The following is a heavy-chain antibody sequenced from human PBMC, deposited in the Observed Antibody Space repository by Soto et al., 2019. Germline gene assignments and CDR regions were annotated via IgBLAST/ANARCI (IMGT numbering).Heavy chain of an antibody. V-gene: IGHV4-59*08. CDR3: ARLVLLRYCSGGSCPSHAFDI. CDR1: GGSFSGYY. D-gene: IGHD2-15*01. J-gene: IGHJ3*02. CDR2: IYYSGST. Sequence: PSETLSLTWAVYGGSFSGYYWSWIRQPTGKGLEWIGYIYYSGSTNYNPSLKSPVTISVDTSKKQFSLKLSSVTAADTAVYYCARLVLLRYCSGGSCPSHAFDIWGQGTMVTVSS.